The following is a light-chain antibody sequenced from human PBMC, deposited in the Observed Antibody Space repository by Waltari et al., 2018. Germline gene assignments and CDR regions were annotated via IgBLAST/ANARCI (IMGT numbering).Light chain of an antibody. V-gene: IGLV1-47*01. CDR1: RSNVGNNY. J-gene: IGLJ3*02. CDR2: RNN. Sequence: QSVLTQPPSASGTPGQRVTISCSGSRSNVGNNYVYWYQQLQGTAPKLLIYRNNQRPSGVPDRFSGSKSGTSASLAISGLRSEDEADYYCAAWDDSLSGRVFGGGTKVTVL. CDR3: AAWDDSLSGRV.